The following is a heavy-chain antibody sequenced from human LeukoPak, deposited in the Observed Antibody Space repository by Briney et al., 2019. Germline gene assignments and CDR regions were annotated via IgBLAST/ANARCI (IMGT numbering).Heavy chain of an antibody. CDR3: ARERGILRGDAFDL. CDR2: IYSSGNT. V-gene: IGHV4-4*07. Sequence: PSETLSLTCTVFGVSFSTYYWTWIRQPAGKGPEWIGRIYSSGNTNYNPSLGSRVTMSIDTSKHQFSLKLTSVTAADTAVYYCARERGILRGDAFDLWGQGTMVTVSA. D-gene: IGHD1-26*01. CDR1: GVSFSTYY. J-gene: IGHJ3*01.